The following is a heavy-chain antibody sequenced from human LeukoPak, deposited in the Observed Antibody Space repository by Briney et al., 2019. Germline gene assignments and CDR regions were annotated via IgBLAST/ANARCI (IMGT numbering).Heavy chain of an antibody. D-gene: IGHD3-9*01. CDR3: AKTRYPRYFDFLADY. CDR2: IGGSGGST. CDR1: GFTFSNYA. J-gene: IGHJ4*02. V-gene: IGHV3-23*01. Sequence: GGSLRLSCAASGFTFSNYAMSWVRQAPGKGLEWVSAIGGSGGSTNYADSVKGRFTVSRDNSRKMLYLQMNSLRAEDTAVYYCAKTRYPRYFDFLADYWGQGTLVTVSS.